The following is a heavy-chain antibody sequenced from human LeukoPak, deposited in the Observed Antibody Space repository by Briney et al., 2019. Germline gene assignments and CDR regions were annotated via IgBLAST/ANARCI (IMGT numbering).Heavy chain of an antibody. Sequence: GGTLRLSCAASGFTFSSYGMSWVRQAPGKGLEWVSAISGSGGSTYYADSVKGRFTISRDNSKNTLYLQMNSPRAEDTAVYYCALGYDFWSGYQYYYYYMDVWGKGTTVTVSS. D-gene: IGHD3-3*01. J-gene: IGHJ6*03. V-gene: IGHV3-23*01. CDR1: GFTFSSYG. CDR2: ISGSGGST. CDR3: ALGYDFWSGYQYYYYYMDV.